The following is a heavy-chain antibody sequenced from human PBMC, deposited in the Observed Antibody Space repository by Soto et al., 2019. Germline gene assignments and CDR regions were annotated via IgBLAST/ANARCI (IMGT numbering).Heavy chain of an antibody. V-gene: IGHV4-59*08. CDR2: MHYSGIS. D-gene: IGHD4-17*01. Sequence: PSETLSLTCSFSGDSVTSHYLTWIRQSPGKGLEWIGYMHYSGISHYNPSLKSRLTISVDTSKNQFTLKLSSVTAADTAVYYCARLTTVTTYVYWGQGTLVTLSS. CDR3: ARLTTVTTYVY. CDR1: GDSVTSHY. J-gene: IGHJ4*02.